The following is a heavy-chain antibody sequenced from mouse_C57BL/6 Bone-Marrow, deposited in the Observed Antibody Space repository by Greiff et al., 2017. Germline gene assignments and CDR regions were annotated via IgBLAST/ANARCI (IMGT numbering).Heavy chain of an antibody. Sequence: EVQLQQSGAELVRPGASVKLSCTASGFNIKDDYMHWVKQRPEQGLEWIGWIDPENGDTEYASKFQGKATITADTSSNTAYLQLSSLTSEDTAVYYCTYLLRLGVWGTGTTVTVSS. V-gene: IGHV14-4*01. CDR1: GFNIKDDY. CDR3: TYLLRLGV. D-gene: IGHD1-2*01. CDR2: IDPENGDT. J-gene: IGHJ1*03.